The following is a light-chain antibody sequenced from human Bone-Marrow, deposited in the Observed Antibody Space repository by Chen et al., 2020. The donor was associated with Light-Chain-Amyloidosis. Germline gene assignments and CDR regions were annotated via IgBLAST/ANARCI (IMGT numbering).Light chain of an antibody. CDR1: QSVLFTSNNKNY. Sequence: IVLTQSPDSLTVSLGERATIKCESSQSVLFTSNNKNYLAWYQQRPGQPPKLLISWASTRESGVPDRFGGSGSGTHFTLNISRLRAEDVAVYYCQQYYISPLTFGGGTKVEVK. V-gene: IGKV4-1*01. J-gene: IGKJ4*01. CDR2: WAS. CDR3: QQYYISPLT.